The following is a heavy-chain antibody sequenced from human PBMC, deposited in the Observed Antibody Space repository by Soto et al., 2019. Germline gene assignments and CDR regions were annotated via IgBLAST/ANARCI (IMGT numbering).Heavy chain of an antibody. D-gene: IGHD6-13*01. CDR3: ARDSLSYSSSWYPAGRPFDI. CDR1: GGTFSSYA. V-gene: IGHV1-69*13. Sequence: SVKVSCKASGGTFSSYAISCVRQAPGQGLEWMGGIIPIFGTANYAQKFQGRVTITADESTSTAYMELSSLRSEDTAVYYCARDSLSYSSSWYPAGRPFDIWGQGTMVTVSS. J-gene: IGHJ3*02. CDR2: IIPIFGTA.